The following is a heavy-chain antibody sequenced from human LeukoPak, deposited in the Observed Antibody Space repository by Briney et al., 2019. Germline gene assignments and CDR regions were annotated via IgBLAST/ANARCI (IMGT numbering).Heavy chain of an antibody. Sequence: GGTLRLSCSASGFTFSTYTMHWVRQAPGKGLEYVSGISSDGYNTYYADSVKGRFTISRDNSKNTLSVQMSSLRAEDTAVYYCVKDIHDNYNYGDYWGQGTLVTGSS. CDR2: ISSDGYNT. CDR1: GFTFSTYT. D-gene: IGHD1-7*01. J-gene: IGHJ4*02. CDR3: VKDIHDNYNYGDY. V-gene: IGHV3-64*05.